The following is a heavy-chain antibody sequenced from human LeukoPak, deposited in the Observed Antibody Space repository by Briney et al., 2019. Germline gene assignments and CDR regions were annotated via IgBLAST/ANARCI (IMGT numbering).Heavy chain of an antibody. CDR2: ISYDGSNK. CDR3: AKDSAFYYIDV. D-gene: IGHD3-10*01. CDR1: GFTFSSYG. V-gene: IGHV3-30*18. Sequence: QPGGSLRLSCAASGFTFSSYGMHWVRQAPGKGLEWVAVISYDGSNKYYADSVKGRFTISRDNSKNTLYLQMNSLKGDDTAVYYCAKDSAFYYIDVWGKGTTVIISS. J-gene: IGHJ6*03.